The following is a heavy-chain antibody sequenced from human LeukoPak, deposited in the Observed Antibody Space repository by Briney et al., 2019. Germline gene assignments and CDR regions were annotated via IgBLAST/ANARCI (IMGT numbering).Heavy chain of an antibody. CDR3: ARGRVRFLYYFDY. Sequence: SETLSLTCTVSGGSISSYYWSWIRQPPGKGLEWIGYIYHSGSTNYNPSLKSRVTISLDTSKNQFSLKMRSVTAADTAVYYCARGRVRFLYYFDYWGQGTLVTVSS. CDR1: GGSISSYY. J-gene: IGHJ4*02. D-gene: IGHD3-3*01. CDR2: IYHSGST. V-gene: IGHV4-4*09.